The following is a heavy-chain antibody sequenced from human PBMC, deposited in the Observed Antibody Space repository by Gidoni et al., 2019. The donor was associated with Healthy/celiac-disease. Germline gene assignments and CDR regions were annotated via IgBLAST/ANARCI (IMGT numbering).Heavy chain of an antibody. Sequence: QVQLQESGPGLVKPSETLSLTCAVSCGAFSSYYWSWIRQPAGKGLEWIGRIYSSGSTNYNPPLKSRVTMSVNTSNTQCSLRLNSVTAADTAVYYGARAMFRAKEARDYGMDVWGQGTTVSVSS. J-gene: IGHJ6*02. D-gene: IGHD6-6*01. V-gene: IGHV4-4*07. CDR1: CGAFSSYY. CDR3: ARAMFRAKEARDYGMDV. CDR2: IYSSGST.